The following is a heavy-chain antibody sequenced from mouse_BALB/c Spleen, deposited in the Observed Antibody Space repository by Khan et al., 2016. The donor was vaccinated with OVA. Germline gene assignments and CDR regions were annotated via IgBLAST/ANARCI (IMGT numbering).Heavy chain of an antibody. V-gene: IGHV9-3-1*01. CDR3: TRMKPYCYFDV. CDR2: INTYTGEP. CDR1: GYTFTNYG. Sequence: QIQLVQSGPELKKPGETVKISCKASGYTFTNYGMNWVKQAPGKGLKWMGWINTYTGEPTYADDFKGRVAFPLETSSSTAYLQINNLKTEDTATYYCTRMKPYCYFDVWGAGTTVTVSS. J-gene: IGHJ1*01.